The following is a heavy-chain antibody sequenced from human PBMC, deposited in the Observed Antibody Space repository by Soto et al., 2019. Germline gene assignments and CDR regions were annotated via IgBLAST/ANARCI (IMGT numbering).Heavy chain of an antibody. CDR3: ARQTRYYYDSSGYPAHDY. J-gene: IGHJ4*02. CDR1: GGSISSGDYY. D-gene: IGHD3-22*01. Sequence: SETLSLTCTVSGGSISSGDYYWSWIRQPPGKGLEWIGYIYYSGSTYYNPSLKSRVTISVDTSKNQFSLKLSSVTAADTAVYYCARQTRYYYDSSGYPAHDYWGQGTLVTVSS. CDR2: IYYSGST. V-gene: IGHV4-30-4*01.